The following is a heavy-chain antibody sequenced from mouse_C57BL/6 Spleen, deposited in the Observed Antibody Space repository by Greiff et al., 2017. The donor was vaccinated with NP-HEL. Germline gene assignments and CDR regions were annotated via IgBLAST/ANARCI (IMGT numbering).Heavy chain of an antibody. CDR1: GFTFSDYG. CDR3: SRSFYYDYDVDY. CDR2: ISSGSSTI. Sequence: EVKLMESGGGLVKPGGSLKLSCAASGFTFSDYGMHWVRQAPEKGLEWVAYISSGSSTIYYADTVKGRFIISRDNAKNTLFLQMTSLRSEDTAMYYCSRSFYYDYDVDYWGQGPSVTVSS. V-gene: IGHV5-17*01. D-gene: IGHD2-4*01. J-gene: IGHJ4*01.